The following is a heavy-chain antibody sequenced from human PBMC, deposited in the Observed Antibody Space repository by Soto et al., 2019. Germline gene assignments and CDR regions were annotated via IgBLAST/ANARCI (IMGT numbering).Heavy chain of an antibody. CDR1: GYAFTTYG. CDR2: ISAHNGNT. D-gene: IGHD1-1*01. J-gene: IGHJ4*02. CDR3: ARGRYGDY. Sequence: QVHLVQSGAEVKKPGASVKVSCKGSGYAFTTYGITWVRQAPGQGLEWMGWISAHNGNTSYAQKLQGRVTVTRDTSTSTAYMELRSLRSDDTAVYDCARGRYGDYWGQGALVTVSS. V-gene: IGHV1-18*01.